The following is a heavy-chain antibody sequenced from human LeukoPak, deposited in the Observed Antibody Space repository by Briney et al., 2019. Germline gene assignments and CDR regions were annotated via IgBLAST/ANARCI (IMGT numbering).Heavy chain of an antibody. Sequence: SETLSLTCAVSGGSISSGGYFWSWIRQPPGKGLEWIGYIYHSGSTYYNPSLKSRVTISVDRSKNQFSLKLSSVTAADTAVYYCARVRGYYDSTYHDAFDIWGQGTMVTVSS. J-gene: IGHJ3*02. CDR2: IYHSGST. CDR1: GGSISSGGYF. CDR3: ARVRGYYDSTYHDAFDI. V-gene: IGHV4-30-2*01. D-gene: IGHD3-22*01.